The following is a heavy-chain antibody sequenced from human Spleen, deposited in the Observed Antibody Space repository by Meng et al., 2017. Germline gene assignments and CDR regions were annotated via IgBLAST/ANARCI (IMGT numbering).Heavy chain of an antibody. CDR3: ARVETATTNPYFDY. CDR2: IYYSGSA. D-gene: IGHD5-24*01. Sequence: QVQLQESGPGLVKPSQTLSLTCSVSGGSISSGDSYWSWIRQPPGKGLEWIGYIYYSGSAYYSPSLKSRVTISVDTSKNRFSLKLSSVTTADTAVYFCARVETATTNPYFDYWGQGTLVTVSS. V-gene: IGHV4-30-4*01. J-gene: IGHJ4*02. CDR1: GGSISSGDSY.